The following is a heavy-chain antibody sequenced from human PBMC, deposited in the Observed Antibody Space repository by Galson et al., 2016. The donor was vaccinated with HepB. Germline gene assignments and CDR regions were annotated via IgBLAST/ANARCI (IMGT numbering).Heavy chain of an antibody. CDR2: ISGDASRA. V-gene: IGHV3-74*01. CDR1: RVTFSSYW. Sequence: SLRLSCADSRVTFSSYWMHWVRQVPGEGPVWVSVISGDASRARYADSVAGRFIISRDNAKNSLYLQMNSLRAEDTAVYYCARDQYSLELDHWGQGTLVTVSS. J-gene: IGHJ4*02. CDR3: ARDQYSLELDH. D-gene: IGHD1-1*01.